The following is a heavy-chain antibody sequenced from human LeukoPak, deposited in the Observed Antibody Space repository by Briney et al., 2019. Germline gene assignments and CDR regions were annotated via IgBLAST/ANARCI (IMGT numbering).Heavy chain of an antibody. CDR2: VNPNSGNT. D-gene: IGHD3-16*02. J-gene: IGHJ4*02. V-gene: IGHV1-8*01. CDR1: GYTFTSYD. Sequence: ASVKVSCKASGYTFTSYDINWVRQATGQGLEWMGWVNPNSGNTGYAQKFQGRVTMTRNTSISTAYMELSSLRSEDTAVYYCARGNYDYVWGSYRYTYYFDYWGQGTLVTVSS. CDR3: ARGNYDYVWGSYRYTYYFDY.